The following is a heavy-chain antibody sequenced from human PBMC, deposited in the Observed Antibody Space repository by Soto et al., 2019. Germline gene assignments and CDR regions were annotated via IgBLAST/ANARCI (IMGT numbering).Heavy chain of an antibody. CDR3: ASSLPYDSSGYYLPLDY. CDR1: GYTFTSYY. D-gene: IGHD3-22*01. Sequence: SVKVSCKASGYTFTSYYMHWVRQAPGQGLEWMGIINPSGGSTSYAQKFQGRVTMTRDTSTSTVYMELSSLRSEDTAVYYCASSLPYDSSGYYLPLDYWGQGTLVTVSS. CDR2: INPSGGST. V-gene: IGHV1-46*01. J-gene: IGHJ4*02.